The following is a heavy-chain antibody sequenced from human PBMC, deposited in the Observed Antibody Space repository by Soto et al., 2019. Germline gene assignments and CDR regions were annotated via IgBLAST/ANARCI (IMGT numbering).Heavy chain of an antibody. CDR1: GFTFDDYA. Sequence: EVQLVESGGGLVQPGRSLRLSCAASGFTFDDYAMHWVRQAPGKGLEWGSGISWNSGSIGYADSVKGRFTISRDNAKNSLYLQMNSPRAEDTALYYCAKDPYRSGWYGWFDPWGQGTLVTVSA. D-gene: IGHD6-19*01. V-gene: IGHV3-9*01. CDR2: ISWNSGSI. J-gene: IGHJ5*02. CDR3: AKDPYRSGWYGWFDP.